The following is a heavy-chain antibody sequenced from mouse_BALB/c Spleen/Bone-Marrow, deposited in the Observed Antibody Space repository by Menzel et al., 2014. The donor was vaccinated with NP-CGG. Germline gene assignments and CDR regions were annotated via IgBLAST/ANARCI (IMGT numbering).Heavy chain of an antibody. D-gene: IGHD1-1*01. CDR2: IYPGNVNA. J-gene: IGHJ4*01. CDR1: GYTFTSYY. Sequence: VQLQQSGPELVKPGASVKISCKASGYTFTSYYIHWVKQRPGQGLEWIGWIYPGNVNAKYNEKFKGKATLTADKCSSTAYMQLSSLTSEDSAVYFCARWGTTVVDAMDYWGQGTSVTVSS. CDR3: ARWGTTVVDAMDY. V-gene: IGHV1S56*01.